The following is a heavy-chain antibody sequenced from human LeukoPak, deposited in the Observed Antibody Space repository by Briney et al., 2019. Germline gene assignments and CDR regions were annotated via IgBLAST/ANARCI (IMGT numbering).Heavy chain of an antibody. CDR3: AKAAGGSGYDPFDY. CDR2: IRYDGNNK. V-gene: IGHV3-30*02. Sequence: GGSLRLSCAASGFIFRSYGMHWVRQAPGKGLDWVALIRYDGNNKYYADSVEGRFTISRDNSKNTLYLQMNSLRAEDTAVYYCAKAAGGSGYDPFDYWGQGTLVTVSS. J-gene: IGHJ4*02. CDR1: GFIFRSYG. D-gene: IGHD3-22*01.